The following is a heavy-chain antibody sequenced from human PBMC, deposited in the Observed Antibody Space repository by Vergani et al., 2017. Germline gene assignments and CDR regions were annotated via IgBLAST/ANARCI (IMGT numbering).Heavy chain of an antibody. CDR2: IYYSGST. D-gene: IGHD6-13*01. V-gene: IGHV4-59*12. Sequence: QVQLQQWGAGLLKPSETLSLTCTVSGGSISSYYWSWIRQPPGKGLEWIGYIYYSGSTNYNPSLKSRVTISVDTSKNQFSLKLSSVTAADTAVYYCARDRAAAEFDYWGQGTLVTVSS. CDR3: ARDRAAAEFDY. J-gene: IGHJ4*02. CDR1: GGSISSYY.